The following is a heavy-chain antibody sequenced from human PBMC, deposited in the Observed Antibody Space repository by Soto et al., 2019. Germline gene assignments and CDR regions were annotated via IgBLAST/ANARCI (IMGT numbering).Heavy chain of an antibody. CDR1: GGTFSKYA. Sequence: QVQLVQSGAEMQQPGASVRVSCKASGGTFSKYAFSWVRQAPGQGLEWLGGTIPMFGTPNYAQKVQGRVAISADESTATVYMELSSLRSEDTAVYFCASPLRDRNYYYGMAVWGHGTTVTVSS. V-gene: IGHV1-69*01. J-gene: IGHJ6*02. CDR2: TIPMFGTP. D-gene: IGHD3-22*01. CDR3: ASPLRDRNYYYGMAV.